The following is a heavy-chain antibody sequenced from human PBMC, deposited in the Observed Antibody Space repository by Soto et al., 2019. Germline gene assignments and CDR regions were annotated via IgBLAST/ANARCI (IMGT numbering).Heavy chain of an antibody. D-gene: IGHD1-1*01. CDR3: ARHPHPWNNHGGWFDP. V-gene: IGHV4-39*01. CDR2: IYYSGST. Sequence: SETLSLTCTVSGGSISSSSYYWGWIRQPPGKGLEWIGSIYYSGSTYYNPSLKSRVTISVDTSKNQFSLKLSSVTAADTAVYYCARHPHPWNNHGGWFDPWGQGTLVTVSS. J-gene: IGHJ5*02. CDR1: GGSISSSSYY.